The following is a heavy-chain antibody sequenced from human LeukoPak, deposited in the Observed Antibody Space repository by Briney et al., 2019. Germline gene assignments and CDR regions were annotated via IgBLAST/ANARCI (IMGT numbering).Heavy chain of an antibody. CDR1: GFIISDDY. CDR3: ARGTNFYEVSGFYFDS. Sequence: GGSLRLSCAVSGFIISDDYMNWVRQAPGKGLEWVSVMYRGGSGTTYYADSGKGRFTISRDKSTNMIYLQMSIICGEDPAIYYCARGTNFYEVSGFYFDSWGRGTLVTVSS. J-gene: IGHJ4*02. V-gene: IGHV3-53*01. CDR2: MYRGGSGTT. D-gene: IGHD1/OR15-1a*01.